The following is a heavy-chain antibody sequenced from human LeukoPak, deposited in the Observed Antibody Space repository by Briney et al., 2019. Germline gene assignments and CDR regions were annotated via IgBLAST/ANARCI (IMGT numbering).Heavy chain of an antibody. Sequence: TPSQTLSLTCSVSGGSISSSNYYWSWIRQPPGKGLEWIGEINHSGSTNYNPSLKSRVTISVDTSKNQFSLKLSSVTAADTAVYYCARRNYGDYGDYWGQGTLVTVSS. CDR3: ARRNYGDYGDY. V-gene: IGHV4-39*07. CDR1: GGSISSSNYY. J-gene: IGHJ4*02. D-gene: IGHD4-17*01. CDR2: INHSGST.